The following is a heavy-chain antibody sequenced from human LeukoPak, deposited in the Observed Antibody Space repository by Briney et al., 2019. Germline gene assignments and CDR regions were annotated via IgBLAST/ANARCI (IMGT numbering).Heavy chain of an antibody. Sequence: SETLSLTCTVSGGSISSYYWGWIRQPPGKGLEWIGSIYYSGNTYYNPSLKSRVTIFVDTSKNQFSLKLSSVTAADTAVYYCASIYTAMVSFDYWGQGTLVIVSS. J-gene: IGHJ4*02. CDR3: ASIYTAMVSFDY. CDR2: IYYSGNT. V-gene: IGHV4-39*01. CDR1: GGSISSYY. D-gene: IGHD5-18*01.